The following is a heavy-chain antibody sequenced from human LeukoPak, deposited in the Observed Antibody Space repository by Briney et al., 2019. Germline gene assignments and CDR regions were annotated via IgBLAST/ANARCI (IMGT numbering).Heavy chain of an antibody. CDR2: IYYSGST. D-gene: IGHD6-13*01. Sequence: SETLSLTCTVSGGSISSYYWSWIRQPPGKGLEWIGYIYYSGSTNYNPSLKSRVTISVDTSKNQFSLKLSSVTAADTAVYYCARSSSWREVLLGRYYYGMDVWGQGTTVTVSS. V-gene: IGHV4-59*08. CDR1: GGSISSYY. J-gene: IGHJ6*02. CDR3: ARSSSWREVLLGRYYYGMDV.